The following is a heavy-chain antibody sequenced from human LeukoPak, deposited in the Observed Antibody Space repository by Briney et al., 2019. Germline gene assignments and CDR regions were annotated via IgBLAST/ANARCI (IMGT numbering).Heavy chain of an antibody. Sequence: SVKVSCKASGGTFSSYAISWVRQAPGQGLEWMGGIIPIFGTANYAQKFQGRVTITADESTSTAYMELSSLRSEDTAVYYCAKAGTSGWHLDSWGQGTLVTVSS. CDR2: IIPIFGTA. CDR1: GGTFSSYA. V-gene: IGHV1-69*13. D-gene: IGHD6-19*01. CDR3: AKAGTSGWHLDS. J-gene: IGHJ4*02.